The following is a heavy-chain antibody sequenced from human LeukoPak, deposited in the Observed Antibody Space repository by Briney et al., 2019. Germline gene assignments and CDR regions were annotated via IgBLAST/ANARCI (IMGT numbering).Heavy chain of an antibody. Sequence: ASVKVSCKASGYTFTGYYMHWVRQAPGQGLEWMGWINPNSGGTNSASTLQGRVTITRHTAISTAPMELSRPGCRAQAPVYCSRPRPRAIGNAFYISGEGTM. J-gene: IGHJ3*02. CDR1: GYTFTGYY. V-gene: IGHV1-2*02. CDR3: SRPRPRAIGNAFYI. CDR2: INPNSGGT. D-gene: IGHD2/OR15-2a*01.